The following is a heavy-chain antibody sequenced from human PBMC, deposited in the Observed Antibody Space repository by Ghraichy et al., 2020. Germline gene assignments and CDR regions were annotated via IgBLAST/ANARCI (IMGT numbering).Heavy chain of an antibody. CDR2: IKSKTDGGTT. J-gene: IGHJ6*02. CDR3: TTRITMVRGVHLYYGMDV. V-gene: IGHV3-15*01. CDR1: GFTFSNAW. Sequence: GGSLRLSCAASGFTFSNAWMSWVRQAPGKGLEWVGRIKSKTDGGTTDYAAPVKGRFTISRDDSKNTLYLQMNSLKTEDTAVYYCTTRITMVRGVHLYYGMDVWGQGTTVTVSS. D-gene: IGHD3-10*01.